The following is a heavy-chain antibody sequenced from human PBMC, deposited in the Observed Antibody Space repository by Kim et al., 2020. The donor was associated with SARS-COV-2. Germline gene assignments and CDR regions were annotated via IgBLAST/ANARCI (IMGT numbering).Heavy chain of an antibody. CDR3: VKDDRDDYGGNYYYYYYGMDV. CDR1: GFTFSSHD. J-gene: IGHJ6*01. Sequence: GGSLRLSCSASGFTFSSHDMHWVRQAPGKGLEYVSAISSNGGSTYYADSVKGRFTISRDNSKNTLYLQMSSLRAEDTAVYYCVKDDRDDYGGNYYYYYYGMDVWVQGTTVTVSS. D-gene: IGHD4-17*01. CDR2: ISSNGGST. V-gene: IGHV3-64D*06.